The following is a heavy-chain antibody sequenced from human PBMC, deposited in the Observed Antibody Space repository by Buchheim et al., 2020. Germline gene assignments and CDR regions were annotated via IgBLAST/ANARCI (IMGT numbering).Heavy chain of an antibody. Sequence: QVQLVESGGGVVQPGRSLRLSCAASGFTFSSYGMHWVRQAPGKGLEWVAVIWYDGSNKYNVDSVKGRFTISRDNSKHTLYLQMNSLRAEDTAVYYCARWVDTAMAPDYWGQGTL. CDR2: IWYDGSNK. V-gene: IGHV3-33*01. CDR1: GFTFSSYG. CDR3: ARWVDTAMAPDY. J-gene: IGHJ4*02. D-gene: IGHD5-18*01.